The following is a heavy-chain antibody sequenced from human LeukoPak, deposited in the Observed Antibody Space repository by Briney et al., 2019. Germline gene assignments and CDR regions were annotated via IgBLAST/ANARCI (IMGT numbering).Heavy chain of an antibody. Sequence: TGGSLRLSCAASGFTFSDSAMHWVRQASGKGLEWVGRIRSKANSYATAYAASVKGRFTISRDDSKNTAYLQMNSLKTEDTAVYYCTRREAARAYYYGMDVWGQGTTVTVSS. CDR1: GFTFSDSA. V-gene: IGHV3-73*01. J-gene: IGHJ6*02. CDR3: TRREAARAYYYGMDV. D-gene: IGHD6-6*01. CDR2: IRSKANSYAT.